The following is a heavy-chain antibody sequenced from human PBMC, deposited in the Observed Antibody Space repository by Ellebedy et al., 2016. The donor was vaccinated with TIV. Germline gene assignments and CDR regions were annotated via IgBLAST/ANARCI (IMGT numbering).Heavy chain of an antibody. V-gene: IGHV2-5*02. CDR3: ARRRREAGYDLLDY. CDR1: GFSLSSRGMG. J-gene: IGHJ4*02. D-gene: IGHD5-12*01. CDR2: IYWDDDK. Sequence: SGPTLVKPTQTLTVTCYFSGFSLSSRGMGVGWVRQTPGKGLEWLALIYWDDDKRYSPSLKARLTISKDTSRNQVVFTMSNMDPVDTGTYYCARRRREAGYDLLDYWGLGTLVTVSS.